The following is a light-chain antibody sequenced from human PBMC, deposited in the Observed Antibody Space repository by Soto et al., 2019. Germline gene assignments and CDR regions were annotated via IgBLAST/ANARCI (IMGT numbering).Light chain of an antibody. CDR1: QSVSSN. Sequence: EIVMTQSPATLSVSPGERATLSCRASQSVSSNLAWYQQKPGQAPRLLIYGASTRATGIPARFSGSGSGIEFTLTISSLQSEDFAVYYCQQYNNWLWTFGQGTRWIS. CDR2: GAS. CDR3: QQYNNWLWT. J-gene: IGKJ1*01. V-gene: IGKV3-15*01.